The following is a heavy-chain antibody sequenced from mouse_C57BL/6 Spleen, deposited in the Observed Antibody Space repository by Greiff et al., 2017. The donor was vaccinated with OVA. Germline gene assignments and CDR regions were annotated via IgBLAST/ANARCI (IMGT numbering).Heavy chain of an antibody. J-gene: IGHJ1*03. V-gene: IGHV5-16*01. Sequence: EVKLMESEGGLVQPGSSMKLSCTASGFTFSDYYMAWVRQVPEKGLEWVANINYDGSSTYYLDSLKSRFISSRDNAKNILYLQMSSLKSEDTTTYYCARAVARSYWYFDVWGTGTTVTVSS. D-gene: IGHD1-3*01. CDR3: ARAVARSYWYFDV. CDR2: INYDGSST. CDR1: GFTFSDYY.